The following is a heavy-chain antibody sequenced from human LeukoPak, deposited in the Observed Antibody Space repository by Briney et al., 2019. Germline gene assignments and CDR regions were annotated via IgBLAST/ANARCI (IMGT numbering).Heavy chain of an antibody. Sequence: GGSLRLSCAASGFTFSTYAIHWVRQAPGKGLEWVALISSDGKNKHYADSVKGRFTISRDNSKNTLYLQMNSLRAEDTAVYYCARGIWGSWYYFDYWGQGTLVTVSS. CDR1: GFTFSTYA. CDR3: ARGIWGSWYYFDY. CDR2: ISSDGKNK. J-gene: IGHJ4*02. D-gene: IGHD2-15*01. V-gene: IGHV3-30*04.